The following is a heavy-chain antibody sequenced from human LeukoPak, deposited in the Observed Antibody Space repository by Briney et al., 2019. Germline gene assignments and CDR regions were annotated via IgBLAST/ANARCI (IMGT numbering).Heavy chain of an antibody. CDR1: GGSISSNNW. CDR3: ATSEAYCGGDCYTAGAFDI. D-gene: IGHD2-21*02. CDR2: IYHSGST. Sequence: SGTLSLTCAVSGGSISSNNWWSWVRQPPGKGLEWIGEIYHSGSTNYNPSLKSRVTISVDKSKNQFSLKLSSVTAADTAVYYCATSEAYCGGDCYTAGAFDIWGQGTMVTVSS. V-gene: IGHV4-4*02. J-gene: IGHJ3*02.